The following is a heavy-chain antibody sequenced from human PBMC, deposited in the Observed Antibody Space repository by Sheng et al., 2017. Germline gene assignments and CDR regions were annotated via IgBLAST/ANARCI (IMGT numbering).Heavy chain of an antibody. J-gene: IGHJ6*02. D-gene: IGHD3-10*01. V-gene: IGHV3-66*01. Sequence: EVQVVESGGGLVQPGGSLRLSCAASGFSVTTSYMNWVRQAPGKGLEWVSVIYSGGRTYFADSVKGRFTISRDNSKNTLYLQMNSLKAEDTAVYYCARGGMVRGAPGVWGQGTTVTVSS. CDR3: ARGGMVRGAPGV. CDR1: GFSVTTSY. CDR2: IYSGGRT.